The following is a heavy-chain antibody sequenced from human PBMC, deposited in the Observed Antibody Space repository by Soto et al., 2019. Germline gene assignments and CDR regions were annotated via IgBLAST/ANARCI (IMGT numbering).Heavy chain of an antibody. CDR3: ARAYYYDSSGFSPGGY. D-gene: IGHD3-22*01. CDR2: IKQDGSEK. V-gene: IGHV3-7*01. J-gene: IGHJ4*02. CDR1: GFTFGYYW. Sequence: PGGSLRLSCAASGFTFGYYWMSWVRQAPGKGLEWVANIKQDGSEKYYVDSVRGRFTISRDTAKNSLYLQMNSLRAEDTAVYYCARAYYYDSSGFSPGGYWGQGTLVTVSS.